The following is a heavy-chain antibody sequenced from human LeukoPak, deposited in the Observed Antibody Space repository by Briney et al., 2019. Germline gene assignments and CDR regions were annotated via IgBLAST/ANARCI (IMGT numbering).Heavy chain of an antibody. CDR1: GFTFSSCG. CDR2: ISSSGSTI. Sequence: GGSLRLSCAASGFTFSSCGMNWVRQAPGKGLEWVSYISSSGSTIYYADSVKGRFTISRDNAKNSLYLQMNSLRAEDTAVYYCARDPSVVAADYYYYYGMDVWGKGTTVTVSS. V-gene: IGHV3-48*04. J-gene: IGHJ6*04. D-gene: IGHD2-15*01. CDR3: ARDPSVVAADYYYYYGMDV.